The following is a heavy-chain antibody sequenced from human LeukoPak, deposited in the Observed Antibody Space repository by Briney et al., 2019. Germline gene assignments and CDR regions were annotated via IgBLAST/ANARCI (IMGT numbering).Heavy chain of an antibody. V-gene: IGHV4-59*05. CDR3: ATQILLCHYF. CDR1: GGSFSTYY. CDR2: SFYSGST. Sequence: SETLSLTCAVYGGSFSTYYWSWIRQPPGKGLEWIGSSFYSGSTYYNPSLKSRVTISVDTSKNQFSLRLSSVTAADTAVYYCATQILLCHYFWGQGTLVTVSS. D-gene: IGHD2/OR15-2a*01. J-gene: IGHJ4*02.